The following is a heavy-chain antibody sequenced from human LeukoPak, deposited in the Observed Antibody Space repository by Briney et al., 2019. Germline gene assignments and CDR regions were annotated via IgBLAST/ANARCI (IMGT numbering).Heavy chain of an antibody. J-gene: IGHJ4*02. CDR1: GYSISSGYY. CDR2: IYHSGST. Sequence: SETLSLTCAVSGYSISSGYYWGWIRQPPGKGLEWIGSIYHSGSTYYNPSLKSRVTISVDTSKNQFSLKLSSVTAADTAVYYCARGRATTFGKTFRFFVYWGQGTLVTVSS. D-gene: IGHD1-26*01. CDR3: ARGRATTFGKTFRFFVY. V-gene: IGHV4-38-2*01.